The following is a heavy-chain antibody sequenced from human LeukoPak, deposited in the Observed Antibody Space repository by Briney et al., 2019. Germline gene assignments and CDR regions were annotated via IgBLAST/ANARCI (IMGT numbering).Heavy chain of an antibody. CDR2: INHSGST. CDR1: GGSFSGYY. CDR3: ARWRYYGSGSYYTH. D-gene: IGHD3-10*01. V-gene: IGHV4-34*01. J-gene: IGHJ4*02. Sequence: SETLSLTCAVYGGSFSGYYWSWIRQPPGKGLEWIGEINHSGSTNYNPSLKSRVTISVDTSKNQFSLKLSSVTAADTAVYYCARWRYYGSGSYYTHWGQGTLVTVSS.